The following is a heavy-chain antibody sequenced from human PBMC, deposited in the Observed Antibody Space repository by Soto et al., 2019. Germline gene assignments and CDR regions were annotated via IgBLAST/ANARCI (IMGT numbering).Heavy chain of an antibody. D-gene: IGHD5-18*01. V-gene: IGHV3-23*01. Sequence: GSLRLSCAASGFTFSSYAMTWVRQAPGKGLEWVSVISISGGITYYADSVKGRFTIFRDKSKNTLYLQMNSLRAEDTAVYYCAKTDVDTGSYYFDYWGQGTLVTVSS. CDR1: GFTFSSYA. CDR2: ISISGGIT. CDR3: AKTDVDTGSYYFDY. J-gene: IGHJ4*02.